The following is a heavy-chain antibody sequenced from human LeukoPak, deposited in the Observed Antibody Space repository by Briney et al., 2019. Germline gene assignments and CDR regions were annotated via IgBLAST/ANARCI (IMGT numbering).Heavy chain of an antibody. Sequence: ASVKVSCKASGYTFTSYGISWVRQAPGQGLEWMGWINTNTGNPTYAQGFTGRFVFSLDTSVSTAYLQISSLKAEDTAVYYCARAGAPYFYYYMDVWGKGTTVTVS. D-gene: IGHD4-17*01. CDR1: GYTFTSYG. J-gene: IGHJ6*03. CDR3: ARAGAPYFYYYMDV. V-gene: IGHV7-4-1*02. CDR2: INTNTGNP.